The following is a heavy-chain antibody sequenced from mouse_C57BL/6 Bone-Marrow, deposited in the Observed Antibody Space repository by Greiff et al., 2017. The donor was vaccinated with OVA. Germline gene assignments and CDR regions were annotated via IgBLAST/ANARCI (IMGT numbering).Heavy chain of an antibody. CDR2: IWPGGGT. J-gene: IGHJ1*03. V-gene: IGHV2-9-1*01. CDR3: ARGYGNYGYFDD. CDR1: GFSLTSYA. Sequence: VQLVESGPGLVAPSQSLSITCTVSGFSLTSYAISWVRQPPGKGLEWLGVIWPGGGTNYNSALKTRPSISKENSKSEVFLKMIRLQTEDTARYYCARGYGNYGYFDDWGTGTTVTVSS. D-gene: IGHD2-1*01.